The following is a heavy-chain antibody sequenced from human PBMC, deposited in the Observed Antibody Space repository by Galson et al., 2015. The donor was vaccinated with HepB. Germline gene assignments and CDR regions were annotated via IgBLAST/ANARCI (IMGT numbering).Heavy chain of an antibody. Sequence: SVKVSCKASGGTFSSYAISWVRQAPGQGLEWMGGIIPIFGTANYAQKFQGRVTITADESTSTAYMELSSLRSEDTAVYYCARDGAYGSGPNWFDPWGQGTLVTVSS. CDR3: ARDGAYGSGPNWFDP. D-gene: IGHD3-10*01. V-gene: IGHV1-69*13. J-gene: IGHJ5*02. CDR2: IIPIFGTA. CDR1: GGTFSSYA.